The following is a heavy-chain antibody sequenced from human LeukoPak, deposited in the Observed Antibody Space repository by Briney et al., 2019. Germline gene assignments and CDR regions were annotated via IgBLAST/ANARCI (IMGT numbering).Heavy chain of an antibody. J-gene: IGHJ4*02. D-gene: IGHD3-3*02. Sequence: GGSLRLSCAASGFTFSIYSMNWVRQAPGKGLEWVSSISSSSSYIYYADSMKGRFTISRDNAKNSLYLQMNSLRADDTAVYYCAYYHVNEEPPTFWGQGTLVTVSS. CDR2: ISSSSSYI. V-gene: IGHV3-21*01. CDR1: GFTFSIYS. CDR3: AYYHVNEEPPTF.